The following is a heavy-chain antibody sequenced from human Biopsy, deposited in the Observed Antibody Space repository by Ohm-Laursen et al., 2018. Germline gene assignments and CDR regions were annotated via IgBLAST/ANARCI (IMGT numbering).Heavy chain of an antibody. J-gene: IGHJ2*01. CDR1: GDSISTYY. Sequence: GTLSLTCAVSGDSISTYYWSWIRQPPGKGLEWIGYVYYTGSTDYNPSLQSRVTISVDTSKNHFSLRLRSVTPADTAIYYCARDRGYYSDRTVPGYFDLWGRGTLVTVSS. CDR3: ARDRGYYSDRTVPGYFDL. V-gene: IGHV4-59*01. D-gene: IGHD3-22*01. CDR2: VYYTGST.